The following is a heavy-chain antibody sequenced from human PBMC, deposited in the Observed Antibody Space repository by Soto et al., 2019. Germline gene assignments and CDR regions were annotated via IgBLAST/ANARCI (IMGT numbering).Heavy chain of an antibody. D-gene: IGHD3-10*01. CDR2: ISGSGGST. J-gene: IGHJ6*03. Sequence: EVQLLESGGGLVQPGGSLRLSCAASGFTFSSYAMSWVRQAPGKGLEWVSAISGSGGSTYYADSVKGRFTISRDNSKNTLYLQMNSLGAEDTAVYYCAKAYGSGKSYYYYMDVWGKGTTVTVSS. V-gene: IGHV3-23*01. CDR1: GFTFSSYA. CDR3: AKAYGSGKSYYYYMDV.